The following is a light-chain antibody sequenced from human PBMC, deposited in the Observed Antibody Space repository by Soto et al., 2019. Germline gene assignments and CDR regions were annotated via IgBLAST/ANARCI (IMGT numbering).Light chain of an antibody. V-gene: IGKV3-20*01. Sequence: IVLTQSPGTLSLSPGERATLSCRASQTVRSIYVAWYQQKPGQTPRLLIYDTSSRATGIPDRFSGSGSGPDFTLTISRLEPEDIAVYYCQVFGGSPRYTFGQGTNLEIK. CDR3: QVFGGSPRYT. J-gene: IGKJ2*01. CDR2: DTS. CDR1: QTVRSIY.